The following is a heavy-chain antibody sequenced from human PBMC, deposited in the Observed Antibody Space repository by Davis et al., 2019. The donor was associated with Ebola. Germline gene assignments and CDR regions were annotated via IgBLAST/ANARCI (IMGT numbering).Heavy chain of an antibody. Sequence: GESLKISCKGSGYTLPTYWTGWVRQIPGKGLEWMGIIYPGDSDTRYSPSFQGQVTISADKSISTAYLQWSSLKASDTAMYYCARRGGWSGAFLDYWGQGTLATVSS. CDR1: GYTLPTYW. V-gene: IGHV5-51*01. D-gene: IGHD3-3*02. J-gene: IGHJ4*02. CDR3: ARRGGWSGAFLDY. CDR2: IYPGDSDT.